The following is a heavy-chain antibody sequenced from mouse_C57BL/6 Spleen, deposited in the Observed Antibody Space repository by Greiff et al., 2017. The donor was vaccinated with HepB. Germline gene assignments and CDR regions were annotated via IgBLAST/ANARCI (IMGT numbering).Heavy chain of an antibody. CDR2: ISDGGSYT. CDR1: GFPFSSYA. J-gene: IGHJ2*01. Sequence: VKLVESGGGLVKPGGSLKLSCAASGFPFSSYAMSWVRQTPEKRLDWVATISDGGSYTYYPDNVKGRFTISRDNAKNHLYLQMRHLKSEDTAMYYCARGGNYDYWGQGTTLTVSS. V-gene: IGHV5-4*03. D-gene: IGHD2-1*01. CDR3: ARGGNYDY.